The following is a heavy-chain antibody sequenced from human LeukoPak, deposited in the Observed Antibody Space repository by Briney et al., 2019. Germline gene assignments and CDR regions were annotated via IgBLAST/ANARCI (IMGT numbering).Heavy chain of an antibody. D-gene: IGHD3-16*01. Sequence: GGSLRLSCAASGFTFSSYAMHWVRQAPGKGLEWVAVISYDGSNKYYADSVKGRFTISRDNSKNTLYLQMNSLRAEDTAVYYCAKALYDYVWGSEFDYWGQGTLVTVSS. J-gene: IGHJ4*02. CDR2: ISYDGSNK. CDR3: AKALYDYVWGSEFDY. CDR1: GFTFSSYA. V-gene: IGHV3-30-3*01.